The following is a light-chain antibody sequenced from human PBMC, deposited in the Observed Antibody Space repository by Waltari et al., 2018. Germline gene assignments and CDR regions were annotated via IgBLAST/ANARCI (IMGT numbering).Light chain of an antibody. Sequence: QSALTQPRSVSGSPGQSVTISCTGTSSDVGGYDYVSWYQHHPGKAPKLIICDVTKRPSGVPDRFSGSKSGNTASLTISGLQAEDEAYYYCCSYAGSYTHVVFGGGTKLTVL. V-gene: IGLV2-11*01. CDR3: CSYAGSYTHVV. CDR1: SSDVGGYDY. CDR2: DVT. J-gene: IGLJ2*01.